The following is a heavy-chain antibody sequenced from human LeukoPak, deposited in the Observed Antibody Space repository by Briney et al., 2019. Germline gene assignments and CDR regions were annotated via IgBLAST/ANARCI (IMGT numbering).Heavy chain of an antibody. V-gene: IGHV3-23*01. CDR3: AKDQSGGYDSVPYY. CDR1: GFTFSSYA. J-gene: IGHJ4*02. CDR2: ISGSGGST. Sequence: GGSLRLSCAASGFTFSSYAMSWVRQAPGKGLEWVSSISGSGGSTYNADSVTGRFTIPRDNSKNTLYLQMNSLRAEDTAVYYCAKDQSGGYDSVPYYWGQGTLVTVSS. D-gene: IGHD5-12*01.